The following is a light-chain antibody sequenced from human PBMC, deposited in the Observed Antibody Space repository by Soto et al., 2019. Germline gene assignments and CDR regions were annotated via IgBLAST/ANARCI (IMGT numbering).Light chain of an antibody. CDR3: QQYSSYWT. CDR2: KAS. Sequence: DIQMTQSPSTLSVSIGDRVTITCRASQSVRSWLAWYQQKPGKAPRLLIYKASSLQSGVPSRFSGSGSGTEFTLTISSLQPDDFATYYCQQYSSYWTFGQGTRVEVK. CDR1: QSVRSW. J-gene: IGKJ1*01. V-gene: IGKV1-5*03.